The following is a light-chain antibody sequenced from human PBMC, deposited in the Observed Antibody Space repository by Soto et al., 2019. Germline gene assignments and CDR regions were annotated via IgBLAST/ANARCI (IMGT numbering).Light chain of an antibody. J-gene: IGKJ1*01. CDR3: LQYGSSPST. CDR1: QSVSSNY. Sequence: EIVLTQSPGTLSLSPGERATLSCRASQSVSSNYLAWYQQKAGQAPRLLIYDASTRATGIPDRFSGSGSGTDFSLTISTLEPEDFAVYYCLQYGSSPSTFGHGTKVEIK. V-gene: IGKV3-20*01. CDR2: DAS.